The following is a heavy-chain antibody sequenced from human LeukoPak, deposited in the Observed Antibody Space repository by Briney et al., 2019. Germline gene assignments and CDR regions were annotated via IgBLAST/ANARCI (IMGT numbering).Heavy chain of an antibody. Sequence: GRSLRLSCAASGFTFSGSAMHWVRQASGKGLDWVCRIRSKGNNYATAYAASVKGRFTISRDDSKNTAYLQMNSLKTEDTAVYYCTTLYDSGFDYWGQGTLVTVSS. CDR2: IRSKGNNYAT. D-gene: IGHD3-10*01. V-gene: IGHV3-73*01. CDR3: TTLYDSGFDY. CDR1: GFTFSGSA. J-gene: IGHJ4*02.